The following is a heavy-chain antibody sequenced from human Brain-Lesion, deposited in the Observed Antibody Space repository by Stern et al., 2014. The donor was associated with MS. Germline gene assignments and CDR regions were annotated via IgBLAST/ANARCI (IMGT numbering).Heavy chain of an antibody. D-gene: IGHD2-2*01. CDR1: GDTFSSYN. CDR3: ARAVRNQLLSEY. V-gene: IGHV1-8*01. J-gene: IGHJ4*02. CDR2: MNPYSGNT. Sequence: QMQLVQSGAEVKKPGASVKVSCKASGDTFSSYNITWVRQASGHGLEWMGWMNPYSGNTGYAQKFKGRVSMTSDPSISTVYMELTSLTSDDTAVYFCARAVRNQLLSEYWGQGTLVTVSS.